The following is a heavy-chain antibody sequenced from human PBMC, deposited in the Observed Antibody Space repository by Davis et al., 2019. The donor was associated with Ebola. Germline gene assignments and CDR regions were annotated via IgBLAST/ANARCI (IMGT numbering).Heavy chain of an antibody. V-gene: IGHV1-18*04. Sequence: ASVKVSCKASGYTFTSYGISWVRQAPGQGLEWMGWISAYNGNTNYAQKLQGRVTMTTDTSTSTAYMELRSLRSDDTAVYYCARDPSMITFGGVILDDYWGQGTLVTVSS. J-gene: IGHJ4*02. CDR3: ARDPSMITFGGVILDDY. CDR1: GYTFTSYG. D-gene: IGHD3-16*01. CDR2: ISAYNGNT.